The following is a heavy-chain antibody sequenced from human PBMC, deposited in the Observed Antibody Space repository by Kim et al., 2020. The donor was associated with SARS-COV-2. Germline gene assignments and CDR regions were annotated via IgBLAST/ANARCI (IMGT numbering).Heavy chain of an antibody. D-gene: IGHD1-26*01. CDR3: ARGDQYSGSYYY. V-gene: IGHV4-59*09. J-gene: IGHJ4*02. Sequence: NYHPSLKSRVTISVDTSKNQFSLKLSSVTAADTAVYYCARGDQYSGSYYYWGQGTLVTVSS.